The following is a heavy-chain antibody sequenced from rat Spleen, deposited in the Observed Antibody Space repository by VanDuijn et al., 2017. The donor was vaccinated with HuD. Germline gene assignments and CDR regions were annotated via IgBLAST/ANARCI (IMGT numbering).Heavy chain of an antibody. V-gene: IGHV5-22*01. D-gene: IGHD1-11*01. CDR3: ARHGTTGDGFFDY. J-gene: IGHJ3*01. Sequence: EVQLVESGGGSVQPGRSLKLSCAASGFTFSDYYMTWVRQTPAKGLEWVASISSDGTNTYYRDSVKGRFTISRDNAKSTLYLQMNSLRSEDTATYYCARHGTTGDGFFDYWGQGTLVTVSS. CDR1: GFTFSDYY. CDR2: ISSDGTNT.